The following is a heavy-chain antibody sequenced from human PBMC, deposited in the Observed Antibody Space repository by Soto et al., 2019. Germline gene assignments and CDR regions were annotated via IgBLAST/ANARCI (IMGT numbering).Heavy chain of an antibody. CDR1: GYSFTSYW. CDR3: ARHIGRYCSSTSCYTPTWYYGMDV. CDR2: IYPGDSDT. V-gene: IGHV5-51*01. J-gene: IGHJ6*02. Sequence: GESLKISCKGSGYSFTSYWIGWVRQMPGKGLEWMGIIYPGDSDTRYSPSFQGQVTISADKSISTAYLQWSSLKASDTAMYYCARHIGRYCSSTSCYTPTWYYGMDVWGQGTTVTVSS. D-gene: IGHD2-2*02.